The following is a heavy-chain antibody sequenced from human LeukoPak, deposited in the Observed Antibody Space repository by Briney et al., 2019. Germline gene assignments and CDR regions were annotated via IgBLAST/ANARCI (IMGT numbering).Heavy chain of an antibody. CDR1: GFTFSNSG. CDR2: IWYDGSDK. D-gene: IGHD6-19*01. Sequence: GGSLRLSCAASGFTFSNSGMHWVRQAPGKGLEWVAVIWYDGSDKYYADSVKGRFTISRDNSKNTLFLRMHSLRAEDTAVYYCAKDAYSSGWSWFGPWGQGTLVTVSS. CDR3: AKDAYSSGWSWFGP. V-gene: IGHV3-33*06. J-gene: IGHJ5*02.